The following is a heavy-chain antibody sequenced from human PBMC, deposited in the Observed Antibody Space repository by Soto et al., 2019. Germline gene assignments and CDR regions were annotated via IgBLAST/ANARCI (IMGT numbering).Heavy chain of an antibody. V-gene: IGHV1-18*01. CDR3: AITRLECRSGSCYEY. Sequence: QVQLVQSGGEVKKPGASVKVSCKASGYTFTSYGISWVRQAPGQGLEWMAWISPYNGNTNYAEQLQGRVTVTTDTLTDPDYMEQRSLRSDDTAVYYCAITRLECRSGSCYEYWGQGTLVTVST. CDR2: ISPYNGNT. CDR1: GYTFTSYG. J-gene: IGHJ4*02. D-gene: IGHD6-19*01.